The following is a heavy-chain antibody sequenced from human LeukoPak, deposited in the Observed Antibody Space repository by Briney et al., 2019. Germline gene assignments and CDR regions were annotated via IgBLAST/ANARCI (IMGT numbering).Heavy chain of an antibody. CDR1: GHIFTSYW. J-gene: IGHJ4*02. V-gene: IGHV5-51*01. CDR3: ARLGSSAWFPGDY. D-gene: IGHD6-13*01. CDR2: IYPGDSDT. Sequence: GESLKISCKGSGHIFTSYWIAWVRQMPGKGLEWMGIIYPGDSDTRYSPSFQGQVTISADKSISTAYLQWSSLKASDTAMYYCARLGSSAWFPGDYWGQGTLVTVSS.